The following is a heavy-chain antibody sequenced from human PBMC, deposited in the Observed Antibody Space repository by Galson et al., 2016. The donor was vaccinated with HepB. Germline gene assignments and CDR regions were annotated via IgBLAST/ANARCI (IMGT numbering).Heavy chain of an antibody. CDR3: WGLRYCDGLLPVDY. J-gene: IGHJ4*02. Sequence: SLRLSCAASGFTFSDYAMHWVRQAPGKGLEYVSVITSNGGSSYYADSVKGRFTISRDNSKNTLYLQMSSLRVEDTAVYYCWGLRYCDGLLPVDYWGQGTLVTVSS. V-gene: IGHV3-64D*09. CDR2: ITSNGGSS. CDR1: GFTFSDYA. D-gene: IGHD3-9*01.